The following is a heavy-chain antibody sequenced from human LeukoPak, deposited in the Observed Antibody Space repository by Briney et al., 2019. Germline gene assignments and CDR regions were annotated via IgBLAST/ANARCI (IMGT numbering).Heavy chain of an antibody. CDR3: ARNGSYYFDY. Sequence: GGSLRLSCAASGFTFSSYGMHWVRQAPGKGLEWVAFIRYDGSNKYYADSVKGRFTISRDNSKNTLYLQMNSLRAEDTAVYYCARNGSYYFDYWGQGTLVTVSS. D-gene: IGHD1-26*01. V-gene: IGHV3-30*02. CDR1: GFTFSSYG. J-gene: IGHJ4*02. CDR2: IRYDGSNK.